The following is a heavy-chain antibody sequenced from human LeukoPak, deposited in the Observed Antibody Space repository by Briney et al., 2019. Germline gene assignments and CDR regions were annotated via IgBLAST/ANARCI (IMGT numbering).Heavy chain of an antibody. Sequence: GGSLRLSCAASGFTFTTYAMSWVRQAPGKGLEWVSTIANDGGSTYYADSVKGQFTISRDNSKNTVYLQMNSLRAEDMAAYYCAKSHSVEQRGYFDYWGQGTLVPVSS. CDR3: AKSHSVEQRGYFDY. V-gene: IGHV3-23*01. CDR2: IANDGGST. CDR1: GFTFTTYA. D-gene: IGHD1/OR15-1a*01. J-gene: IGHJ4*02.